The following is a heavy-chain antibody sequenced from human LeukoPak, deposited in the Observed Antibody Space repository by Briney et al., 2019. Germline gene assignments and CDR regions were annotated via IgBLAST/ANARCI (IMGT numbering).Heavy chain of an antibody. CDR3: ARDRGEAYGSSGYYYH. CDR2: VFHSGST. Sequence: SETLSLTCTVSGGSIGSSSYYWGWIRQPPGKGLEWIGNVFHSGSTYYNPSLKSRVTIFVDTSKNQFSLKLSSVTAADTAVYYCARDRGEAYGSSGYYYHWGQGTLVTVSS. D-gene: IGHD3-22*01. V-gene: IGHV4-39*02. J-gene: IGHJ5*02. CDR1: GGSIGSSSYY.